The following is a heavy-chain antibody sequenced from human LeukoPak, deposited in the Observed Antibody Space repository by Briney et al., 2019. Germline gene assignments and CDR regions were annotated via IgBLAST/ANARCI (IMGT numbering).Heavy chain of an antibody. CDR2: INPSGGST. Sequence: ASVKVSCKASGYTFTSYYMHWVRQAPGQGLEWMGIINPSGGSTSYAQKFQGRVTMTRDMSTSTVYMELSRLRSDDTAVYYCARGGYGAVRGVTYYMDVWGKGTTVTISS. J-gene: IGHJ6*03. V-gene: IGHV1-46*01. CDR1: GYTFTSYY. D-gene: IGHD3-10*01. CDR3: ARGGYGAVRGVTYYMDV.